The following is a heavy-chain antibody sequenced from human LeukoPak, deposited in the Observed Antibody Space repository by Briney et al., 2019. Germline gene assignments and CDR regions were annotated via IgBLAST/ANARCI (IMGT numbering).Heavy chain of an antibody. V-gene: IGHV4-59*01. CDR2: IYNSGST. CDR3: AIRVSGRAFDI. Sequence: SETLSLTCTVSGGSISNYYWNWIRQPPGKELEWIGYIYNSGSTNYNPSLKSRVTISVDTSKNQFSLKLSSVTAADTAVYYCAIRVSGRAFDIWGQGTMVTVSS. D-gene: IGHD3-16*01. CDR1: GGSISNYY. J-gene: IGHJ3*02.